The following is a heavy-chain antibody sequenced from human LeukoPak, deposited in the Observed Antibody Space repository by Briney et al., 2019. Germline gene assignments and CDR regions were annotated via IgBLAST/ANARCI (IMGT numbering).Heavy chain of an antibody. CDR2: NSGGSS. D-gene: IGHD1-26*01. J-gene: IGHJ3*02. Sequence: GGSLRLSCAASGFTFSTYGVYWVRQAPGKGLEWVSSNSGGSSYYADSVKGRFTISRDNAKNSLYLQMNSLRAEDTAVYYCAREPYSGSHSRAFDIWGQGRMVTVSS. V-gene: IGHV3-21*01. CDR3: AREPYSGSHSRAFDI. CDR1: GFTFSTYG.